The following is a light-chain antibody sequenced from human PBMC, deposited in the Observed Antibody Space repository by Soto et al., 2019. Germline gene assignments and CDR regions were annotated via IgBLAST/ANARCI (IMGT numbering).Light chain of an antibody. Sequence: QSALTQPASVSGSPGQSITISCTGTSSDVGAYKYVSWYQQHPGKAPKLMIYDVSNRPSGVSNRFSGSKSDNTASLTISGLQAEDEAYYYCSSYTGSSTWVFGGGTQLTVL. V-gene: IGLV2-14*03. CDR3: SSYTGSSTWV. CDR1: SSDVGAYKY. J-gene: IGLJ7*01. CDR2: DVS.